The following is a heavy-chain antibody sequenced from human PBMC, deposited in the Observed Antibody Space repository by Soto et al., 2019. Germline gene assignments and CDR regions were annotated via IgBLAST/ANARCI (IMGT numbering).Heavy chain of an antibody. Sequence: QVQVVQSGAEVKKPGSSVKVSCKVSGGIFTNNAISGVRQAPGQGLEWLGGVIPLFDTAYYAQIFRGRLKISADGATTTAYMELSGLTSADTGVYFCATGGHNDGYNFYHGMDVWGQGTTVTVS. D-gene: IGHD5-18*01. CDR2: VIPLFDTA. J-gene: IGHJ6*02. CDR3: ATGGHNDGYNFYHGMDV. V-gene: IGHV1-69*01. CDR1: GGIFTNNA.